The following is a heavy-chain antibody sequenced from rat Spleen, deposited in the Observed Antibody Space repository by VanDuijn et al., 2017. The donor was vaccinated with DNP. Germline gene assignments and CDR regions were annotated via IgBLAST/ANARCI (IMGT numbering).Heavy chain of an antibody. CDR2: ISYSGST. Sequence: EVQLQESGPGLVRPSQSLSLTCSVTGYSITSNYWAWIRKFPGNKMEWMAYISYSGSTGYNPSLKSRISITRDTSKNQFFLQLNSVTTEDTATYYCARSDYYRSYIPFAYWGQGTLVTVSS. D-gene: IGHD1-2*01. J-gene: IGHJ3*01. V-gene: IGHV3-1*01. CDR1: GYSITSNY. CDR3: ARSDYYRSYIPFAY.